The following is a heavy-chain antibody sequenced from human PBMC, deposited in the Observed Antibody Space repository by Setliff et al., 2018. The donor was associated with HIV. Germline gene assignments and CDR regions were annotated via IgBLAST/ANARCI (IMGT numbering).Heavy chain of an antibody. Sequence: ASVKVSCKASGFTFSDYAIHWVRQVPGQRLEWMGWINAGNGNTRYSQEFQGRVTITKDTFATTAYMELRSLRSEDTGLYYCARERDSSGYQFEPWGQGTLVTVSS. J-gene: IGHJ5*02. D-gene: IGHD3-22*01. CDR3: ARERDSSGYQFEP. CDR1: GFTFSDYA. CDR2: INAGNGNT. V-gene: IGHV1-3*03.